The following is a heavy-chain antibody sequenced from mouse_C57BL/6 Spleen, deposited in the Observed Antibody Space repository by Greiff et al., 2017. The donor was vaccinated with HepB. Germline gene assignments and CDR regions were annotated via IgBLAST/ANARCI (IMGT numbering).Heavy chain of an antibody. J-gene: IGHJ2*01. Sequence: QVQLQQPGAELVKPGASVKMSCKASGYTFTSYWITWVKQRPGQGLEWIGDIYPGSGSTNYNEKFKSKATLTVDTSSSTAYMQLSSLTSEDSAVYYCARSGTTVGASDDWGQGTTLTVSS. V-gene: IGHV1-55*01. CDR1: GYTFTSYW. CDR2: IYPGSGST. CDR3: ARSGTTVGASDD. D-gene: IGHD1-1*01.